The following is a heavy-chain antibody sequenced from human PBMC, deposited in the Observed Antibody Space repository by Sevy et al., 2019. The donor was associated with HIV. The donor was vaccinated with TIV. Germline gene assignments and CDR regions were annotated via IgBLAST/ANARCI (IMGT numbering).Heavy chain of an antibody. CDR3: ARDGSYGSGGSCYSGEYFQH. D-gene: IGHD2-15*01. V-gene: IGHV3-30-3*01. CDR2: ISDNGITI. J-gene: IGHJ1*01. Sequence: GGSLRLSCAASGFIFSSYAMHWVRQAPGKGLEWVALISDNGITIHYADSVKGRFTISRDNSKNTLFLQMNGLRAEDTALYYCARDGSYGSGGSCYSGEYFQHWGQGTLVTVSS. CDR1: GFIFSSYA.